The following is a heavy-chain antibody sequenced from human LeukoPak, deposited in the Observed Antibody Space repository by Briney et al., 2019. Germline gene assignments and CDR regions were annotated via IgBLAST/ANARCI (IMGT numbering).Heavy chain of an antibody. CDR2: IYYSGST. CDR3: ARGEVGAPPIDY. Sequence: SETLSLTCTVSGGSISSSSYYWGWIRQPPGKGLEWIGSIYYSGSTHYNPSLKSRVTISVDTSKNQFSLKLSSVTAADTAVYYCARGEVGAPPIDYWGQGTLVTVSS. D-gene: IGHD1-26*01. V-gene: IGHV4-39*01. CDR1: GGSISSSSYY. J-gene: IGHJ4*02.